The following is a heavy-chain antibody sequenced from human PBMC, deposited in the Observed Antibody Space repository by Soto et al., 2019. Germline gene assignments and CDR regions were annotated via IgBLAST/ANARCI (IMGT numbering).Heavy chain of an antibody. V-gene: IGHV3-9*01. Sequence: EVQLVESGGGSVQPGRSLRLSCAAFGFSFDDYGMHLVRQGPGKGLEWVSGISWSSGDIYYADSVNGRFTISRDNAKRSMYLQMNSLRTEDTALYYCAKDNDLDREGPFDNWGQGILVTVSS. J-gene: IGHJ4*02. CDR1: GFSFDDYG. CDR2: ISWSSGDI. CDR3: AKDNDLDREGPFDN. D-gene: IGHD2-2*03.